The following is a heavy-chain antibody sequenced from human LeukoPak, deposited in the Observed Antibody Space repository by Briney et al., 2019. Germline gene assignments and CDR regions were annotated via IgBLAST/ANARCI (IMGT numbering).Heavy chain of an antibody. CDR1: GFTFSSYA. V-gene: IGHV3-23*01. Sequence: GGSLRLSCAGSGFTFSSYAMTWVRQAPGKGLEGVSAISAGGGATYYAGSVKGGFTISRDNSNNTLYLQMSSLRAEDTALYYCAGGYNTGWYYFDYWGQGTLVTVSS. J-gene: IGHJ4*02. CDR3: AGGYNTGWYYFDY. D-gene: IGHD6-19*01. CDR2: ISAGGGAT.